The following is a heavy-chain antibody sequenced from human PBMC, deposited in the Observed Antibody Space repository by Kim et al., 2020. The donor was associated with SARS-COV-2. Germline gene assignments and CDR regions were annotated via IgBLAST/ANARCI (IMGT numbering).Heavy chain of an antibody. CDR3: AKLVEQLSPFDY. CDR1: GFTFDDYA. V-gene: IGHV3-9*01. Sequence: GGSLRLSCAASGFTFDDYAMHWVRQAPGKGLEWVSGISWNSGSIGYADSVKGRFTISRDNAKNSLYLQMNSLRAEDTALYYCAKLVEQLSPFDYWGQGTLVTFSS. CDR2: ISWNSGSI. J-gene: IGHJ4*02. D-gene: IGHD3-16*02.